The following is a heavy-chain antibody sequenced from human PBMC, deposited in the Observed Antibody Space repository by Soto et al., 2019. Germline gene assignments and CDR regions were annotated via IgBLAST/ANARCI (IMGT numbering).Heavy chain of an antibody. Sequence: GESLKISCKGSGYSFTSYWISWVRQMPGKGLEWMGRIDPSDSYTNYSPSFQGHVTISADKSISTAYLQWSSLKASDTAMYYCAIEDVMNYSTDYWGQGTLVTVSS. J-gene: IGHJ4*02. CDR2: IDPSDSYT. CDR3: AIEDVMNYSTDY. D-gene: IGHD6-13*01. V-gene: IGHV5-10-1*01. CDR1: GYSFTSYW.